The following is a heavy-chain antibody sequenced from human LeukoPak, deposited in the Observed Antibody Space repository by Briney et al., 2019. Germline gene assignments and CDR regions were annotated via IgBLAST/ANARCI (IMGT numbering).Heavy chain of an antibody. Sequence: GGSLRLSCAASGFTFSSYAMSWVRQAPGKGLEWVSAISGSGGSTYYADSVKGRFTISRDNSKNTLYLQMNSLRAEDTAVYYCAKDGDYGDYGGETNWFDPWGQGTLVTVSS. V-gene: IGHV3-23*01. CDR1: GFTFSSYA. CDR3: AKDGDYGDYGGETNWFDP. CDR2: ISGSGGST. D-gene: IGHD4-17*01. J-gene: IGHJ5*02.